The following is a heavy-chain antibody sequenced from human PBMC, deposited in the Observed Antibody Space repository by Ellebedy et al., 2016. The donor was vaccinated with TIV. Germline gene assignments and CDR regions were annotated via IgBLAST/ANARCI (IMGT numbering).Heavy chain of an antibody. V-gene: IGHV3-7*01. Sequence: PGGSLRLSCAASGFTFSGHWMSWVRQAPGKGLEWVANIKQDGSEKYYVDSVKGRFTISRDNAKNSLYLQMNSLRAEDTAVYYCAGQTVATSVNDAFDIWGLGTVVTVSS. CDR1: GFTFSGHW. J-gene: IGHJ3*02. CDR3: AGQTVATSVNDAFDI. D-gene: IGHD4-17*01. CDR2: IKQDGSEK.